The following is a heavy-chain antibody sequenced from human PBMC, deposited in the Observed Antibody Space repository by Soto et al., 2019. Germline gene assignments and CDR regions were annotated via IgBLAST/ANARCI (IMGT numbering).Heavy chain of an antibody. D-gene: IGHD3-22*01. CDR3: ARSTLYYDNRS. CDR1: GGSISSSTYY. Sequence: QLQLQESGPGLVKPSETLSLTCTVSGGSISSSTYYWGWIRQPPGKGLEWIGSIYYSGSTYYNPSHKSRVTISVDTSKNQFSLKLSSVTAADAAVYYCARSTLYYDNRSWGQGTLVTVSS. V-gene: IGHV4-39*01. CDR2: IYYSGST. J-gene: IGHJ5*02.